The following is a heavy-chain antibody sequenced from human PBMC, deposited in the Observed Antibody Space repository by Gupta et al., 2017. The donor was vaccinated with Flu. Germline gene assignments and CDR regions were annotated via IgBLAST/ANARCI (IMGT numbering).Heavy chain of an antibody. CDR1: GFSLSNARMG. CDR3: ALDSRGWYYHIDY. CDR2: IFSKDEK. V-gene: IGHV2-26*01. J-gene: IGHJ4*02. D-gene: IGHD6-19*01. Sequence: QVTLTASGPVLVKPTETLTLTCTVSGFSLSNARMGVSWIRQPPGKALEWLANIFSKDEKSYSTALKSRLTISKDTAKRQVVLTMTNMDPVDTATYYCALDSRGWYYHIDYGGQGTLVTVSS.